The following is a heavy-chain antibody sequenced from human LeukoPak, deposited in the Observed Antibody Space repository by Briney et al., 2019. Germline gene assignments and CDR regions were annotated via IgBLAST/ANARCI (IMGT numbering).Heavy chain of an antibody. CDR3: ARERAVSDHNWFDP. Sequence: SETLSLTCAVHGASFTGYSWSWVRRPPGKGLEWIGEVNRLGHTIYNPSLKSRVTISIDTSTTQFSLTLTSVTVADTAIYFCARERAVSDHNWFDPWGPGTLVTVSS. V-gene: IGHV4-34*01. D-gene: IGHD6-25*01. CDR1: GASFTGYS. CDR2: VNRLGHT. J-gene: IGHJ5*02.